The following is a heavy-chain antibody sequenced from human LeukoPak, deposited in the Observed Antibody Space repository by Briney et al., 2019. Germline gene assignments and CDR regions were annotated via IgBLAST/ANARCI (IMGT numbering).Heavy chain of an antibody. Sequence: GGSLRLSCAASGFTFSSYGMHWVRPAPGKGLEWVAVISYDGSNKYYADSVKGRFTISRDNSKNTLYLQMNSLRAEDTAVYYCAKIRYGSGSYYGGATDYWGQGTLVTVSS. V-gene: IGHV3-30*18. D-gene: IGHD3-10*01. CDR3: AKIRYGSGSYYGGATDY. J-gene: IGHJ4*02. CDR1: GFTFSSYG. CDR2: ISYDGSNK.